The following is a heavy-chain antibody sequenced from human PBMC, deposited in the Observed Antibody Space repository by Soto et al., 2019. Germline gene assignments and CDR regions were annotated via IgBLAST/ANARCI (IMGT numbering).Heavy chain of an antibody. D-gene: IGHD4-17*01. CDR1: GFTFSSDW. V-gene: IGHV3-74*03. J-gene: IGHJ4*02. Sequence: EVNLVESGGGSVQPGGSLRLSCVASGFTFSSDWMHWVRQAPGRGLVWVSRINSDGTDITYADLVKGRFTISRDNAKNTLYLQMNNVRAEDTAVYYCARDTTTGLDNWGQGTLVTVSS. CDR3: ARDTTTGLDN. CDR2: INSDGTDI.